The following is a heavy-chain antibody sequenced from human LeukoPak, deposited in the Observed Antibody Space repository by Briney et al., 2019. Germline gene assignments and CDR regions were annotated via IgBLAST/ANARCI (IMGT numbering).Heavy chain of an antibody. CDR2: ITGGGT. J-gene: IGHJ3*02. V-gene: IGHV3-23*01. Sequence: GGSLRLSYAASGFTFSTFAMSWVRQVPGKGLEWVSTITGGGTYYADSVKGRFTISRDNSKNTLYLQMNSLRAEDTAVYFCVKGGGRPLGDAFDIWGQGTMVTVSS. CDR1: GFTFSTFA. CDR3: VKGGGRPLGDAFDI. D-gene: IGHD3-16*01.